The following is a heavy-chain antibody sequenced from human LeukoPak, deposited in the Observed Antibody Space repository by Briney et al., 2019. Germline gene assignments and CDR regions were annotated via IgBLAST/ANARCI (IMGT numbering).Heavy chain of an antibody. D-gene: IGHD3-16*01. CDR3: ARRPRWGIYYFDY. J-gene: IGHJ4*02. CDR1: GGSITSSSYY. Sequence: SETLSLTCSVSGGSITSSSYYWGWIRQPPEKGVEWIGSIYYTGGTNYSPSLKSRVTMSVDTFKNQFSLKLSSVTAADTAVYYCARRPRWGIYYFDYWGQGTLVTVSS. V-gene: IGHV4-39*01. CDR2: IYYTGGT.